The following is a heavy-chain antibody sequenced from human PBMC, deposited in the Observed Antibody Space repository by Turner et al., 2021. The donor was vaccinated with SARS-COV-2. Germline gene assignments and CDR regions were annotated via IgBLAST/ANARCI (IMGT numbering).Heavy chain of an antibody. CDR3: SRHPYYYDSSGYHFDY. V-gene: IGHV4-59*08. CDR2: IYYSEST. J-gene: IGHJ4*02. D-gene: IGHD3-22*01. Sequence: QVQLQESGPGLVKPSETLSLTCTVSGGSFSSYYWSWIRQPPGKGLEWIGYIYYSESTNYNPSLKSRVTISVDTSKNQFSLKLSSVTAADTAIYYWSRHPYYYDSSGYHFDYWGQGTLVTVSS. CDR1: GGSFSSYY.